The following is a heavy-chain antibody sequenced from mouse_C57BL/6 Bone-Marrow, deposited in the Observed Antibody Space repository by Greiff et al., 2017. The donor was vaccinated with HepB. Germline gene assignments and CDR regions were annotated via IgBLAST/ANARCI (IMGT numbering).Heavy chain of an antibody. Sequence: DVQLVESGGGLVQPGGSLSLSCAASGFTFTDYYMSWVSQPPGKALEWLGFIRNKANGYTTEYSASVKGRFTISIDNSQSILYLQMNALRTEDRATLYCARYYDPFAYWGQGTLVTVSA. J-gene: IGHJ3*01. V-gene: IGHV7-3*01. D-gene: IGHD2-3*01. CDR1: GFTFTDYY. CDR3: ARYYDPFAY. CDR2: IRNKANGYTT.